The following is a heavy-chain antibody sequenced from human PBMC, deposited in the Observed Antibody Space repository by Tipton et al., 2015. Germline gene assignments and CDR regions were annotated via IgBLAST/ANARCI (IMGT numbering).Heavy chain of an antibody. Sequence: TLSLTCAVSAYSISSDYYWGWIRQPPGKGLEWIGSISHSGNTYYNPSFKSRVTISVDTSKNQFSLTLNSVAAADTAVYYCARDLEHGMDVWGHGTTVTVSS. CDR1: AYSISSDYY. CDR3: ARDLEHGMDV. CDR2: ISHSGNT. V-gene: IGHV4-38-2*02. J-gene: IGHJ6*02. D-gene: IGHD5-24*01.